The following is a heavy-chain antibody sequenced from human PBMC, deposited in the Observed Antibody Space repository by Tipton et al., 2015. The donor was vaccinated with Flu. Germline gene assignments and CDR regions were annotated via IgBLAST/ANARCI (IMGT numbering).Heavy chain of an antibody. Sequence: QSGPEVKKPGATVKISCKVSGYTFTDYYMHWVQQAPGKGLEWMGLVDPEDGETIYAEKFQGRVTITADTSTDTAYMELSSLRSEDTAVYYCATAYYDSSGINWFDPWGQGALVTVSS. J-gene: IGHJ5*02. V-gene: IGHV1-69-2*01. CDR3: ATAYYDSSGINWFDP. CDR2: VDPEDGET. D-gene: IGHD3-22*01. CDR1: GYTFTDYY.